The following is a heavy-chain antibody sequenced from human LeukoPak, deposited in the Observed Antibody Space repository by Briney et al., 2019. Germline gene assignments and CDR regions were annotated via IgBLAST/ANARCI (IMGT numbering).Heavy chain of an antibody. V-gene: IGHV4-31*03. J-gene: IGHJ2*01. D-gene: IGHD2/OR15-2a*01. CDR3: ARVGDTYYWYFDL. Sequence: RASETLSLTCTVSGGSISSGGYYWSWIRQHPGKGLEWIGYIYYSGSTYYNPSLKSRVTISVDTSKNQFSLKLSSVTAADTAVYYCARVGDTYYWYFDLWGRGTLATVSS. CDR1: GGSISSGGYY. CDR2: IYYSGST.